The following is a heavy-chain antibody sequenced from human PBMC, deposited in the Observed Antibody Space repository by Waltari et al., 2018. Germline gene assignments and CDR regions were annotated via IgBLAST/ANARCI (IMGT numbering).Heavy chain of an antibody. CDR1: GYSFSSYW. J-gene: IGHJ3*01. V-gene: IGHV5-51*01. CDR2: IFPRDSAT. CDR3: ARELIWPGELGPFDL. Sequence: EVQLVQSGTQVKKPGESLRISCKASGYSFSSYWIGWVRQMPGKGMEWMGIIFPRDSATSYTPSSQGRVTISADKSTGTAYLQFSSLTASDTAMYFCARELIWPGELGPFDLWGQGTFVSVSS. D-gene: IGHD1-26*01.